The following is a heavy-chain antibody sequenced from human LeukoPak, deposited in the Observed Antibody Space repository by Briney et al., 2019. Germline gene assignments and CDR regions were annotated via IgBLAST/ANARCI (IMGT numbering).Heavy chain of an antibody. CDR3: ARSRDYYDNRGHFMIWAMDV. CDR1: GGSISSSSHY. J-gene: IGHJ6*04. Sequence: KPSETLSLTCTVFGGSISSSSHYWGWMRQPPGKELEWIGSVYYSGEAHYNPSLKSRLTVSVDRSSNQFSLKLTSVTAADTAVYFCARSRDYYDNRGHFMIWAMDVWGKGTTVIVSA. D-gene: IGHD3-22*01. CDR2: VYYSGEA. V-gene: IGHV4-39*01.